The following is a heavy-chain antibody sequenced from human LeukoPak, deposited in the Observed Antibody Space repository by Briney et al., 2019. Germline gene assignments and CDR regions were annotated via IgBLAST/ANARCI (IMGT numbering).Heavy chain of an antibody. CDR3: AIQPDLVGAIDY. Sequence: SETLSLTCTVSGGSISSSSYYWGWIRQPPGKGLEWIGSIYYSGSTYYNPSLKSRVTISVDTSKNQFSLKLSSVAAADTAVYYCAIQPDLVGAIDYWGQGTLVTVSS. CDR1: GGSISSSSYY. CDR2: IYYSGST. D-gene: IGHD1-26*01. V-gene: IGHV4-39*07. J-gene: IGHJ4*02.